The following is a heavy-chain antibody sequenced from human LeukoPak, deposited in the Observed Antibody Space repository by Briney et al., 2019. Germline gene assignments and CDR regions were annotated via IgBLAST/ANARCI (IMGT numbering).Heavy chain of an antibody. CDR3: ATYYGDYDAFDI. CDR2: ISGSGGST. V-gene: IGHV3-23*01. Sequence: PGGSLRLSCTASEFTFSSYAMSWVRQAPGKGLEWVSAISGSGGSTYYADSVKGRFTISRDNSKNTLYLQMNSLRAEDTAVYYCATYYGDYDAFDIWGQGTMVTVSS. D-gene: IGHD4-17*01. J-gene: IGHJ3*02. CDR1: EFTFSSYA.